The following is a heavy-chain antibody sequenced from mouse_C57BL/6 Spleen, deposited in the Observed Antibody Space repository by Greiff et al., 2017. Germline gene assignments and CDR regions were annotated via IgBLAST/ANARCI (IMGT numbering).Heavy chain of an antibody. CDR3: ASAYYSNPWFAY. Sequence: QVQLKESGPELVKPGASVKISCKASGYTFTDYYINWVKQRPGQGLEWIGWIFPGSGSTYYNEKFKGKATLTVDKSSSTAYMLLSSLTSEDSAVYFCASAYYSNPWFAYWGQGTLVTVSA. CDR2: IFPGSGST. D-gene: IGHD2-5*01. CDR1: GYTFTDYY. J-gene: IGHJ3*01. V-gene: IGHV1-75*01.